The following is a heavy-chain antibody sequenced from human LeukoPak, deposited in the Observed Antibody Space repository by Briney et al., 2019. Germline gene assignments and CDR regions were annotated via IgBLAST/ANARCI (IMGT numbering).Heavy chain of an antibody. CDR2: MIPNSGNT. Sequence: ASVKVSCKASGYTFTSCDINWVRQATGQGLEWMGWMIPNSGNTGYGQSFQGRITMTRDISAGTAYMELSNLTSEDTAVYYCTRGSSGRRDNWGQGTLVTVSA. CDR1: GYTFTSCD. V-gene: IGHV1-8*01. CDR3: TRGSSGRRDN. D-gene: IGHD6-19*01. J-gene: IGHJ4*02.